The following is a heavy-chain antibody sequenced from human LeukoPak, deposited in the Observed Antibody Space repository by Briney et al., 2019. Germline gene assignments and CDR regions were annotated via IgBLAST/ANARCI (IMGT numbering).Heavy chain of an antibody. V-gene: IGHV3-23*01. CDR3: AKVKYNSGYEDVAFDI. Sequence: GGSLRLSCAASGFTFSSYAMSWVRQAPGEGLEWVSHISGSGGSTYYADSVKGRFTISRDNSKNTLYLQMNSLRAEDTAVYYCAKVKYNSGYEDVAFDIWGQGTMVTVSS. D-gene: IGHD3-22*01. CDR2: ISGSGGST. J-gene: IGHJ3*02. CDR1: GFTFSSYA.